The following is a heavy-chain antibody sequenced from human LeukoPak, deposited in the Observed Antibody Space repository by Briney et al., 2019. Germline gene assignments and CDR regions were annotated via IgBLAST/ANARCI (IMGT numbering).Heavy chain of an antibody. CDR3: AKSLYYYDSSGPL. D-gene: IGHD3-22*01. J-gene: IGHJ4*02. CDR1: GFTFSSYA. Sequence: GGSLRLSCAASGFTFSSYAMSWVRQAPGKGLERVSAISGSGGSTYYADSVKGRFTISRDNSKNTLYLQMNSLRAEDTAVYYCAKSLYYYDSSGPLWGQGTLVTVSS. V-gene: IGHV3-23*01. CDR2: ISGSGGST.